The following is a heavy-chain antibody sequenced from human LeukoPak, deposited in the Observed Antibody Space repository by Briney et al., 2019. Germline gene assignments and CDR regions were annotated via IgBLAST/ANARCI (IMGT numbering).Heavy chain of an antibody. V-gene: IGHV3-7*01. D-gene: IGHD6-13*01. CDR3: ARLNAQQLAARNYYYYSSMDV. CDR1: GFTFSSYW. Sequence: GGSLRLSCAASGFTFSSYWMSWVRQAPGKGLEWVANIKQDGSEKYYVDSVKGRFTISRDNAKNSLYLQMNSLRAEATAVYYCARLNAQQLAARNYYYYSSMDVWGKGTTVTVSS. CDR2: IKQDGSEK. J-gene: IGHJ6*03.